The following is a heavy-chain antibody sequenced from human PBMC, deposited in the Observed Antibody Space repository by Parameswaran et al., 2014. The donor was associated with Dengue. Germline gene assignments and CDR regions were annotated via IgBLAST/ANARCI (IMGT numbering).Heavy chain of an antibody. Sequence: VRQAPGKGLEWVSAISGSGGSTYYADSVKGRFTTSRDNSKNTLYLQMNSLRAEDTAVYYCAREEMATTPGNWFDPWGQGTLVTVSS. J-gene: IGHJ5*02. CDR2: ISGSGGST. CDR3: AREEMATTPGNWFDP. D-gene: IGHD5-24*01. V-gene: IGHV3-23*01.